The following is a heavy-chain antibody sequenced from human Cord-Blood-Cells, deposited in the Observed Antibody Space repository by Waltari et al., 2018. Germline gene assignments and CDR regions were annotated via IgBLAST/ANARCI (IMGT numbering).Heavy chain of an antibody. V-gene: IGHV3-7*01. CDR1: GFTFSSYW. J-gene: IGHJ3*02. Sequence: EVQLVESGGGLVQPGGSLRLPCAASGFTFSSYWMSWVRPAPGKGVEWVANIKQDGSEKYYVDSVKGRFTISRDNAKNSLYLQMNSLRAEDTAVYYCARDLGWELFVDAFDIWGQGTMVTVSS. D-gene: IGHD1-26*01. CDR2: IKQDGSEK. CDR3: ARDLGWELFVDAFDI.